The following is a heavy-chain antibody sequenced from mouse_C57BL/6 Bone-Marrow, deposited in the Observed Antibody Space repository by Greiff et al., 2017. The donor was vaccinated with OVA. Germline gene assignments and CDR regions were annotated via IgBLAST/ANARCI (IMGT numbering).Heavy chain of an antibody. Sequence: DVHLVEPGGDLVKPGGSLKLSCAASGFTFSSYGMSWVRQTPDKRLEWVATISSGGSYTYYPDNVKGRFTRSRDNAENTPYLQMSSLTSEDTAVYYWARSPITAVVAGGYFDVWGTGTTLTVSS. D-gene: IGHD1-1*01. CDR1: GFTFSSYG. CDR2: ISSGGSYT. J-gene: IGHJ1*03. V-gene: IGHV5-6*01. CDR3: ARSPITAVVAGGYFDV.